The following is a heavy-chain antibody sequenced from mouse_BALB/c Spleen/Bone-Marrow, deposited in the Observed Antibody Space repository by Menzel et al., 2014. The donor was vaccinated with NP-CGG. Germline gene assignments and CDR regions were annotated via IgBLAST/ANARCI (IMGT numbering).Heavy chain of an antibody. CDR3: ASYRYAWYFDV. CDR1: GFNIKDTY. Sequence: VELQQSGAELVKPGASVKLSCTASGFNIKDTYMHWVKQRPEQGLEWIGRIDPANGNTKYDPKFQGKATITADTSSNTAYLQLSSLTSEDTAVYYCASYRYAWYFDVWGAGPRVTVSS. D-gene: IGHD2-14*01. J-gene: IGHJ1*01. CDR2: IDPANGNT. V-gene: IGHV14-3*02.